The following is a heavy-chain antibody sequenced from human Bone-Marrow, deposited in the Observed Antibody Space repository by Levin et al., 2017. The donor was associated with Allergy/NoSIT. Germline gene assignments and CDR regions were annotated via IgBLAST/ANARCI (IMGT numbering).Heavy chain of an antibody. Sequence: GESLKISCKASGYTFTSYGISWVRQAPGQGLEWMGWISAYNGNTNYAQKLQGRVTMTTDTSTSTAYMELRSLRSDDTAVYYCARERGGYCSGGSCYSGLDYWGQGTLVTVSS. D-gene: IGHD2-15*01. J-gene: IGHJ4*02. CDR3: ARERGGYCSGGSCYSGLDY. CDR1: GYTFTSYG. V-gene: IGHV1-18*01. CDR2: ISAYNGNT.